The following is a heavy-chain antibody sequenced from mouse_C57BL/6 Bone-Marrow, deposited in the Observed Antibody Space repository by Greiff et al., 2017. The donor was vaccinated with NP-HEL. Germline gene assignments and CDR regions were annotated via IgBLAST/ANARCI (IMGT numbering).Heavy chain of an antibody. CDR1: GFTFSSYG. V-gene: IGHV5-6*01. Sequence: VQLKESGGDLVKPGGSLKLSCAASGFTFSSYGMSWVRQTPDKRLEWVATISSGGSYTYYPDSVKGRFTISRDNAKNTLYLQMSSLKSEDTAMYYCAGGYLGYWGQGTTLTVSS. CDR3: AGGYLGY. J-gene: IGHJ2*01. D-gene: IGHD1-1*02. CDR2: ISSGGSYT.